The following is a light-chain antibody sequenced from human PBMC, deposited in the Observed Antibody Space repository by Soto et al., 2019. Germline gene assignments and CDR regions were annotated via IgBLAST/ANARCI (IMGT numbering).Light chain of an antibody. V-gene: IGLV1-40*01. CDR1: ISNIGAGYD. J-gene: IGLJ2*01. CDR2: RNR. Sequence: QSVLTQPPSVSGAPGQRVTISCTGSISNIGAGYDVHWYQHLPGTAPKVLIYRNRHRPSGVPDRFSGSKSGTSASLAITGLQADDEADYYCQSYDISLSGVLFGGGTKLTVL. CDR3: QSYDISLSGVL.